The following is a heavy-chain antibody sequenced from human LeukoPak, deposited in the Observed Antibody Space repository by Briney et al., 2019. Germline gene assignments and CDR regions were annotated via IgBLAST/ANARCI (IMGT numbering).Heavy chain of an antibody. J-gene: IGHJ4*02. CDR1: GGSISSDRFY. V-gene: IGHV4-61*02. D-gene: IGHD3-16*01. CDR3: ARVPDWTYVPDY. Sequence: SETLSLTCTVSGGSISSDRFYWTWVRPPAGKGLEWMGRIKSSNTNYNPSLKSRVSISLDTSTNQFSLKLSSLTAADTAVYYCARVPDWTYVPDYWGQGTLVTVSS. CDR2: IKSSNT.